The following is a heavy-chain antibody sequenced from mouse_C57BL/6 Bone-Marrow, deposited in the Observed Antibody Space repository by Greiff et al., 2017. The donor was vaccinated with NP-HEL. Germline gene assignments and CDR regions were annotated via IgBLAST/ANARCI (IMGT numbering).Heavy chain of an antibody. CDR2: IDPSDSET. Sequence: QVQLQQPGAELVRPGSSVKLSCKASGYTFTSYWMHWVKQRPIQGLEWIGNIDPSDSETPYNQKFKDKATLTVDKSSSTAYMQLSSLTSEDSAVYYCARRSTRYWYFDVWGTGTTVTVSS. CDR1: GYTFTSYW. J-gene: IGHJ1*03. CDR3: ARRSTRYWYFDV. V-gene: IGHV1-52*01.